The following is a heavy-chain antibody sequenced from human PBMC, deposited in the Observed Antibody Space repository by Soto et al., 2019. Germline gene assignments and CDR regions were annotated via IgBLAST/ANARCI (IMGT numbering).Heavy chain of an antibody. CDR1: GHTLTELS. D-gene: IGHD6-19*01. V-gene: IGHV1-24*01. CDR3: ARDSRMAVSGGTYPDY. J-gene: IGHJ4*02. Sequence: ASVKVSCKISGHTLTELSIHWVRQAPGKGLEWMGGFDPEGGEAIYAQKWHGRVTVTEDTVTGTAYMELSSLTSDDTAVYYCARDSRMAVSGGTYPDYWGQGTLVTVSS. CDR2: FDPEGGEA.